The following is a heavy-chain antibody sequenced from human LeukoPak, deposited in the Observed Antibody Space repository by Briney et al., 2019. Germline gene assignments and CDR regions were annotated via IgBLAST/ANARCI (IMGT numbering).Heavy chain of an antibody. CDR2: INPNSGGT. CDR3: ARGRSDY. V-gene: IGHV1-2*02. CDR1: GYTFTDYY. J-gene: IGHJ4*02. Sequence: ASVKVSCKASGYTFTDYYMHWVRQAPGQGLEWMGWINPNSGGTNYQGRVTMTRDTSISTAYMEVRRLRSDDTAVYYCARGRSDYWGQGTLVTVSS.